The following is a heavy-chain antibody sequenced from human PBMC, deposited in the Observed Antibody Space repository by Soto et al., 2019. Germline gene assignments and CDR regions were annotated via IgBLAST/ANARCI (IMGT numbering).Heavy chain of an antibody. V-gene: IGHV1-69*01. CDR1: VGTFTNYA. D-gene: IGHD3-10*01. J-gene: IGHJ4*02. Sequence: QVQLVQSVAEVKKTGSSVKVSCKASVGTFTNYAISWVRQAPGQGLEWMGGIIPIMGTADYAHKFQGRIAMNTLESQGATLRELSTLRSEGAELYYCARRGVNREETYAFDYWGQGTLVTVSS. CDR2: IIPIMGTA. CDR3: ARRGVNREETYAFDY.